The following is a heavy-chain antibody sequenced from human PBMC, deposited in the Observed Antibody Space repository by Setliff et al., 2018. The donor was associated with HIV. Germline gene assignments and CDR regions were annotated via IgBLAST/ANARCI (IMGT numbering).Heavy chain of an antibody. Sequence: SETLSLTCTVSGDSINSHYWTWIRQPPGKGLEWIGYIYYSGLTSYNPSLKSRVTISVDTSKNQFSLKLSSVTAADTAVYYCAKGVAGLQYYYYYMDVWGKGTTVTVSS. CDR1: GDSINSHY. V-gene: IGHV4-59*11. J-gene: IGHJ6*03. CDR2: IYYSGLT. D-gene: IGHD6-19*01. CDR3: AKGVAGLQYYYYYMDV.